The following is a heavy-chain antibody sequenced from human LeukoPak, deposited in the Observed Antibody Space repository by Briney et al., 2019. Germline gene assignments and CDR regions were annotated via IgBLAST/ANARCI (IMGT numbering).Heavy chain of an antibody. CDR3: ARGVEHGFWSGYLNYYYGMDV. CDR1: GGSISSGSYY. Sequence: SQTLSLTCTVSGGSISSGSYYWSWIRQPAGKGLEWIGRIYTSGSTNYNPSLKSRVTISVDTSKNQFSLKLSSVTAADTAVYYCARGVEHGFWSGYLNYYYGMDVWGQGTTVTVSS. J-gene: IGHJ6*02. D-gene: IGHD3-3*01. V-gene: IGHV4-61*02. CDR2: IYTSGST.